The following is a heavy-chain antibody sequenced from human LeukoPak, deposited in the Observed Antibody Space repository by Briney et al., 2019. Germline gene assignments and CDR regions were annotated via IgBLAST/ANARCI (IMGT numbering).Heavy chain of an antibody. CDR2: IGWDGSYA. CDR3: GRERRGLYIEV. J-gene: IGHJ6*03. Sequence: PGGSLRLSCAASGYTFGSYAMQWVHQAPGEGLEWVSLIGWDGSYAYYADSVKGRFTISRDNSKNSLSLEMNNLRPEDTALYYCGRERRGLYIEVWGKGTTVTVSS. V-gene: IGHV3-43D*04. D-gene: IGHD3-10*01. CDR1: GYTFGSYA.